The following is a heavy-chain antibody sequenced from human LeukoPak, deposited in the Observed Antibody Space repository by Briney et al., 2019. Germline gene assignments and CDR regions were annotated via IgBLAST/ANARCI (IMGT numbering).Heavy chain of an antibody. CDR2: INHSGST. D-gene: IGHD3-10*01. Sequence: KPSETLSLTCAVYGGSFSGYYWSWIRQPPGKGLEWIGEINHSGSTNYNPSLKSRVTISVDTSKNQFSLKLSSVTAADTAVYYCARGLGDYYGSGSYYFDYWGQGTLVTVSS. V-gene: IGHV4-34*01. CDR1: GGSFSGYY. CDR3: ARGLGDYYGSGSYYFDY. J-gene: IGHJ4*02.